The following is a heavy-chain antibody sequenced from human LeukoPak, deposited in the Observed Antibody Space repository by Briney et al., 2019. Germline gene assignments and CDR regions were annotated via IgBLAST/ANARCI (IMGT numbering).Heavy chain of an antibody. CDR3: ARGAGDLEDTSIFDY. Sequence: GGSLRLSCAASGFTFSSYGMHWVRQAPGKGLEWVAVIWYDGSNKYYADSVKGRFTISRDNSKNTLYLQMNSLRAEDTAVYYCARGAGDLEDTSIFDYWGQGTLVTVSS. D-gene: IGHD2-21*02. V-gene: IGHV3-33*01. J-gene: IGHJ4*02. CDR2: IWYDGSNK. CDR1: GFTFSSYG.